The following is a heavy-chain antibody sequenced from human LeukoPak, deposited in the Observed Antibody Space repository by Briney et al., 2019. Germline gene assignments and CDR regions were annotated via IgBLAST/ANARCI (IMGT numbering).Heavy chain of an antibody. J-gene: IGHJ4*02. CDR3: ARVDDSSVIDY. V-gene: IGHV4-59*01. D-gene: IGHD3-22*01. CDR1: GGSISSYY. Sequence: SETLSLTCTVSGGSISSYYWSWIRQPPGKGLEWIEYIYYSGSTNYNPSLKSRVTISVDTSKNQFSLKLSSVTAADTAVYYCARVDDSSVIDYWGQGTLVTVSS. CDR2: IYYSGST.